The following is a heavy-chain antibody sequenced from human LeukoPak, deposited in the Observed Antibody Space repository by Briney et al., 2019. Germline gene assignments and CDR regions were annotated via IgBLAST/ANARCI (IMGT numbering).Heavy chain of an antibody. J-gene: IGHJ5*02. V-gene: IGHV3-74*01. Sequence: ESGGSLRLSCAASGFSFSSYWMHWVRQVSGKGLVWVSRINGDGRSTSYADSVKGRFTITRDNSKNTLYLQMNSLRAEDTAVYYCARDVIAAAGTNWFDPWGQGTLVTVSS. CDR3: ARDVIAAAGTNWFDP. CDR2: INGDGRST. CDR1: GFSFSSYW. D-gene: IGHD6-13*01.